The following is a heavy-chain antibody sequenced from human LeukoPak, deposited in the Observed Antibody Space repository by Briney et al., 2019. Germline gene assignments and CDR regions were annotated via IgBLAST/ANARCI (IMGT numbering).Heavy chain of an antibody. CDR2: ISGSGGST. V-gene: IGHV3-23*01. CDR3: AKESRYYDSSGYYSSGSLHYYYYMDV. Sequence: GGSLRLSCAASGFTFSSYGMSWVRQAPGKGLEWVSAISGSGGSTYYADSVKGRFTISRDNSKNTLYLQMNSLRAEDTAVYYCAKESRYYDSSGYYSSGSLHYYYYMDVWGKGTTVTISS. D-gene: IGHD3-22*01. J-gene: IGHJ6*03. CDR1: GFTFSSYG.